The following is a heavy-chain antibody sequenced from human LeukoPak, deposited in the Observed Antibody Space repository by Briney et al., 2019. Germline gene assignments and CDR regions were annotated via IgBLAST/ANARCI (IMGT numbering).Heavy chain of an antibody. D-gene: IGHD3-10*01. Sequence: GGSLRLSCAASGFTFSSYAMHWGRQAPGKGLEWVAVISYDGSNKYYADSVKGRFTISRDNSKNTLYLQMNSLRAEDTAVYYCAREQEWFGPRGPYYYYGMDVWGQGTTVTVSS. CDR2: ISYDGSNK. V-gene: IGHV3-30*04. CDR1: GFTFSSYA. J-gene: IGHJ6*02. CDR3: AREQEWFGPRGPYYYYGMDV.